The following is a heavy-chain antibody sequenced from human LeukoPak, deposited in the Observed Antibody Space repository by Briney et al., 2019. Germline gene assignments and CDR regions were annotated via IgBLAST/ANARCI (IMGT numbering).Heavy chain of an antibody. D-gene: IGHD3/OR15-3a*01. Sequence: SETLSLTCAVYGGSFSGYYWSWIRQPPGKGLEWIGEINHSGSTNYNPSLKSRVTISVDTSKNQFSLKLSSVTAAETAVYYCARLRPCRSLDWLSPRLYYFDYWGQGTLVTVSS. CDR1: GGSFSGYY. CDR3: ARLRPCRSLDWLSPRLYYFDY. CDR2: INHSGST. V-gene: IGHV4-34*01. J-gene: IGHJ4*02.